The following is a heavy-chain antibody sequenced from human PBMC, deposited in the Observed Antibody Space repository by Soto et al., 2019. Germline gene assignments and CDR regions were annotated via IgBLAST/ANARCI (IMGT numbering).Heavy chain of an antibody. CDR3: VVSFKYDYTGCSSDY. D-gene: IGHD3-16*01. CDR1: GASIRSTHYF. V-gene: IGHV4-39*02. Sequence: KTSETLSLTCKVSGASIRSTHYFWGWIRQPPVNVLELIGNFYSSGVAHYKPSLKSRVTISIDASKSHFSLSLPSVTAADTAFYYCVVSFKYDYTGCSSDYWGQGTMGTGSS. CDR2: FYSSGVA. J-gene: IGHJ4*02.